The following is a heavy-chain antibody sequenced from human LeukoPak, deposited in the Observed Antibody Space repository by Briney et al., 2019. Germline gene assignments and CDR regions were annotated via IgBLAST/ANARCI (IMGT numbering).Heavy chain of an antibody. J-gene: IGHJ3*02. CDR3: AKDGGLGGVPVDVFDI. CDR2: ISYDGSNK. V-gene: IGHV3-30-3*01. D-gene: IGHD3-16*01. CDR1: GFTFSSYA. Sequence: GRSLRLSCAASGFTFSSYAMHRVRQAPAKGLEWVAVISYDGSNKYYADSVKGRLTISRDNSKNTLYLQLNNLRDEDTAIYYCAKDGGLGGVPVDVFDIWGQGTMVTVSS.